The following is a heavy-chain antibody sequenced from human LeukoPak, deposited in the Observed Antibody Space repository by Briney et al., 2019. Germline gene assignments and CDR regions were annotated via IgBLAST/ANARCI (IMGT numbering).Heavy chain of an antibody. D-gene: IGHD3-10*01. J-gene: IGHJ4*02. CDR2: SSPYNGNT. CDR1: GYTFSSYG. Sequence: GASVKVSCKASGYTFSSYGINWVRQAPGQGLEWMGWSSPYNGNTNYAQKLRGRVTMTTDTSTNTAYMELRGLRSDDTAVYYCARGGYYDSGSFPDYWGQGTLVTVSS. CDR3: ARGGYYDSGSFPDY. V-gene: IGHV1-18*01.